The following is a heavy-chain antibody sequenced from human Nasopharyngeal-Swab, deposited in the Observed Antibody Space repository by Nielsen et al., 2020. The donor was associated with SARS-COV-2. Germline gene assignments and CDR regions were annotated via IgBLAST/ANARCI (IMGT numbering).Heavy chain of an antibody. CDR3: AREEYGYPDY. J-gene: IGHJ4*02. Sequence: WIRRPPGKGLEGIGEINHTGNTNYNPSVRSGDPISGGSSKNQVPLKLDAETAADTAVYYCAREEYGYPDYWGQGTLVTVSS. D-gene: IGHD2-15*01. CDR2: INHTGNT. V-gene: IGHV4-34*01.